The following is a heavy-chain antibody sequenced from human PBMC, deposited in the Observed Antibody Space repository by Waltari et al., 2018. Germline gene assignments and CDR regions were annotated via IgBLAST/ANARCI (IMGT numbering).Heavy chain of an antibody. CDR1: GGSISSSSYY. CDR3: AMEWLLSHNFDY. V-gene: IGHV4-39*07. Sequence: QLQLQESGPGLVKPSETLSLTCTVSGGSISSSSYYWGWIRQPPGKGLEWIGSIYYSGSTYYNPSLKSRVTISVDTSKNQFSLKLSSVTAADTAVYYCAMEWLLSHNFDYWGQGTLVTVSS. J-gene: IGHJ4*02. CDR2: IYYSGST. D-gene: IGHD3-3*01.